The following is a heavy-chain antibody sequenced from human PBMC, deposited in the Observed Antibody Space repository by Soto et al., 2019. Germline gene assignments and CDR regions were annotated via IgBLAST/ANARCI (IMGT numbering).Heavy chain of an antibody. CDR1: GLGGDK. Sequence: EVHLVESGGGLIQPGGSLGVSCAGSGLGGDKLGWVRQAPGKGLEWVALIRTSGVPAYADSVKGRFTVSRDSSTNTQYLQMNSLTVEDTAVYYCARDRVGDGAYALDYWAQGILVTVSS. D-gene: IGHD3-10*01. J-gene: IGHJ4*02. CDR2: IRTSGVP. CDR3: ARDRVGDGAYALDY. V-gene: IGHV3-53*01.